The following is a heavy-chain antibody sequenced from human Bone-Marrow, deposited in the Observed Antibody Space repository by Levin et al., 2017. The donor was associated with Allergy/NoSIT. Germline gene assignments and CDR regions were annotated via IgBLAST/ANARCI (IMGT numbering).Heavy chain of an antibody. Sequence: PGGSLRLSCAASGFTFSSYSMNWVRQAPGKGLEWVSSISSSSSYIYYADSVKGRFTISRDNAKNSLYLQMNSLRAEDTAVYYCAGDFNIVLMVYGYTTLGSDYFDYWGQGTLVTVSS. CDR3: AGDFNIVLMVYGYTTLGSDYFDY. CDR1: GFTFSSYS. D-gene: IGHD2-8*01. J-gene: IGHJ4*02. CDR2: ISSSSSYI. V-gene: IGHV3-21*01.